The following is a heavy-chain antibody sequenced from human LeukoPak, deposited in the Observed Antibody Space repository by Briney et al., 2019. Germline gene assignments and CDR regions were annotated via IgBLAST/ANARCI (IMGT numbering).Heavy chain of an antibody. D-gene: IGHD3-10*01. Sequence: PSETLSLTCTVSGGSISSYYWGWIRQPPGKGLEWIGSINYSGSTYYNLSLKRRVSISVDTSKNQFSLKLRSVTAADTAVYYCAREMGSVGYYYYYYMDVWGKGTTVTVSS. V-gene: IGHV4-39*07. J-gene: IGHJ6*03. CDR3: AREMGSVGYYYYYYMDV. CDR1: GGSISSYY. CDR2: INYSGST.